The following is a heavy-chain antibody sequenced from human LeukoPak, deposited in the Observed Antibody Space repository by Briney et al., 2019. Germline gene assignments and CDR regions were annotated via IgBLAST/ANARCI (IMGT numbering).Heavy chain of an antibody. Sequence: KPSETLSLTCTVSGGSISNYYWSWIRQPPGKGLEWIGYIYYSGSTNYNPSLKSRVTISVDTSKNQFSLKLSSVTAADTAVYYCAXDHQAAAGTRRPFDPWGQGTLVTVSS. V-gene: IGHV4-59*12. CDR3: AXDHQAAAGTRRPFDP. D-gene: IGHD6-13*01. J-gene: IGHJ5*02. CDR1: GGSISNYY. CDR2: IYYSGST.